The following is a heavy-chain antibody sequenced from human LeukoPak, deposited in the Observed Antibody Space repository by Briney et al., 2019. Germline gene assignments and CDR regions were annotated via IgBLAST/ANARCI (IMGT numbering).Heavy chain of an antibody. V-gene: IGHV4-39*01. CDR2: IYYSGST. CDR1: GGSISSSSYY. CDR3: ARHPYSGYEDY. D-gene: IGHD5-12*01. J-gene: IGHJ4*02. Sequence: PSETLSLTCTVSGGSISSSSYYWSWIRQPPGKGLEWIGNIYYSGSTYYNPSLKSRVTISVDTSKNQFSLKLSSVTAADTAVYYCARHPYSGYEDYWGQGTLVTVSS.